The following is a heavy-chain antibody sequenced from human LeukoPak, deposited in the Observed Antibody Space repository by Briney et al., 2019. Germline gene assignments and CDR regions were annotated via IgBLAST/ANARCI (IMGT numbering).Heavy chain of an antibody. V-gene: IGHV1-2*02. J-gene: IGHJ6*03. CDR3: ASAYYGFWSGYYPHYYYYYYMDV. CDR2: INPNSGGT. Sequence: ASVKVSCKASGYTFTGYYMHWVRQAPGQGLEWMGWINPNSGGTNYAQKFQGRVTMTRDTSISTAYMELSRLRSDDTAVYYCASAYYGFWSGYYPHYYYYYYMDVWGKGTTVTVSS. CDR1: GYTFTGYY. D-gene: IGHD3-3*01.